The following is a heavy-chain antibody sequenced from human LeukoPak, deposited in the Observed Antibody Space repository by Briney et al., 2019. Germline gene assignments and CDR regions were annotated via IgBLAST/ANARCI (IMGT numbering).Heavy chain of an antibody. CDR2: INPSGGRT. CDR3: ARGPGEGGSSGYYYGKPEDPAEYYFDY. Sequence: ASVKVSCKASGYTFTSYYMHWVRQAPGQGLEWMGIINPSGGRTSYAQKFQGRVSMTRDMSTSTVYMELSSLRSEDTAVYYCARGPGEGGSSGYYYGKPEDPAEYYFDYWGQGTLVTVSS. V-gene: IGHV1-46*01. D-gene: IGHD3-22*01. CDR1: GYTFTSYY. J-gene: IGHJ4*02.